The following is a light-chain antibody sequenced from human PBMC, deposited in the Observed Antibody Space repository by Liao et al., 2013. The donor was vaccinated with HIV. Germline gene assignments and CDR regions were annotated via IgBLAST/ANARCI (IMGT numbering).Light chain of an antibody. J-gene: IGLJ3*02. CDR1: KLGDKY. CDR2: QDT. CDR3: QAWDSNSWV. Sequence: SYEVTQPPSVSVSPGQTASITCSGDKLGDKYACWYQQRPGQSPVLVIYQDTKRPSGIPERFSGSNSGNTATLTISGTQAMDEADYYCQAWDSNSWVFGGGTELTVL. V-gene: IGLV3-1*01.